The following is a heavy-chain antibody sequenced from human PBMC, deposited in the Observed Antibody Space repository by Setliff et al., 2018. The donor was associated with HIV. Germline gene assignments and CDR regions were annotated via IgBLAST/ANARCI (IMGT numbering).Heavy chain of an antibody. J-gene: IGHJ4*02. D-gene: IGHD3-10*01. CDR2: ISIYSGGDT. Sequence: LSLTCVVSGLTFSSNAMSWVRQAPGKGLEWVSAISIYSGGDTYHADSVKGRFTLSRDNSKNTLYLQMDSLRPDDTAAYYCARVLPYNSALEYWDLGALVTVSS. CDR3: ARVLPYNSALEY. CDR1: GLTFSSNA. V-gene: IGHV3-23*01.